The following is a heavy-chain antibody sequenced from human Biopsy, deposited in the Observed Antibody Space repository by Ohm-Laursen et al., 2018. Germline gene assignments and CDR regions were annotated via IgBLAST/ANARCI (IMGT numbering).Heavy chain of an antibody. CDR2: VYYAGST. CDR3: ARDRGYYSDRTVPGYFDL. J-gene: IGHJ2*01. D-gene: IGHD3-22*01. CDR1: GDSISSYY. Sequence: TLSLTCTVSGDSISSYYWSWIRQPPGKGLEWIGYVYYAGSTDYNPSLQSRVTISVDTSKNHFSLRLRSVTPADTAIYYCARDRGYYSDRTVPGYFDLWGRGTLVTVSS. V-gene: IGHV4-59*01.